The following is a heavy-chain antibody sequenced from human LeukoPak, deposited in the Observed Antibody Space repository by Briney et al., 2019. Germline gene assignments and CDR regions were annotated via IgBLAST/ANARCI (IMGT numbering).Heavy chain of an antibody. CDR3: ARDWHYYDSSGYYSLIDY. CDR1: GGSISSGGYY. J-gene: IGHJ4*02. Sequence: PSETLSLTCTVSGGSISSGGYYWSWIRQHPGKGLEWIGYIYYSGSTYYNPSLKSRVTISVDTSKNQFSLKLSSVTAADTAVYYCARDWHYYDSSGYYSLIDYWGQGTLVTVSS. CDR2: IYYSGST. V-gene: IGHV4-31*03. D-gene: IGHD3-22*01.